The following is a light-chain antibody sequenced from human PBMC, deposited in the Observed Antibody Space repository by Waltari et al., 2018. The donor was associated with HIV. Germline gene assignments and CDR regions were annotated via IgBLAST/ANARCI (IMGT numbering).Light chain of an antibody. J-gene: IGLJ1*01. V-gene: IGLV3-21*02. Sequence: SYVLTQPASVSVAPGQTDNVTCGGDNVESKSAHWYQQRAGKAPILVLYDDTDRPSGIPERFSGSNFGNTATLTISRVEAGDEGDYYCHVWESSSDEYVFGTGTKVTV. CDR1: NVESKS. CDR3: HVWESSSDEYV. CDR2: DDT.